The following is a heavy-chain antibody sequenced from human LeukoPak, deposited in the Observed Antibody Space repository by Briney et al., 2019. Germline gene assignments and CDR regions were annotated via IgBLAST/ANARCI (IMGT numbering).Heavy chain of an antibody. CDR2: IWYDGSNK. J-gene: IGHJ4*02. CDR3: AKDRGYDFWSGYLDY. Sequence: GGSLRLSCAASGFTFSSYGMHWVRQAPGKGLGWVAVIWYDGSNKYYADSVKGRFTISRDNSKNTLYLQMNSLRAEDTAVYYCAKDRGYDFWSGYLDYWGQGTLVTVSS. V-gene: IGHV3-33*06. CDR1: GFTFSSYG. D-gene: IGHD3-3*01.